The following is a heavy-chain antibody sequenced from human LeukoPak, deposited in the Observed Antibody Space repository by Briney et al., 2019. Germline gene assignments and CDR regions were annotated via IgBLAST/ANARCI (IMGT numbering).Heavy chain of an antibody. CDR1: GGTFSSYA. CDR2: IIPIFGTA. J-gene: IGHJ6*03. Sequence: ASGKVSCKASGGTFSSYAISWVRQAPGQGLEWMGRIIPIFGTANYAQKFQGRVTITTDESTSTAYMELSSLRSEDTAVYYCARDLVIAPKQNYYYYYMDVWGKGTTVTVSS. D-gene: IGHD6-13*01. CDR3: ARDLVIAPKQNYYYYYMDV. V-gene: IGHV1-69*05.